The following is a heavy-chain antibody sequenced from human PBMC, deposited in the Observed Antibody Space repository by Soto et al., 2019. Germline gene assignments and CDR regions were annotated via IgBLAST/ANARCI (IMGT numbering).Heavy chain of an antibody. CDR2: INAGNGNT. CDR3: ARDYDFWSGYYNYYYYYMDV. Sequence: ASVKVSCKASGYTFTSYAMHWVRQAPGQRLEWMGWINAGNGNTKYSQKFQGRVTITRDTSASTAYMELSSLRSEDTAVYYCARDYDFWSGYYNYYYYYMDVWGKGTTVTVSS. D-gene: IGHD3-3*01. J-gene: IGHJ6*03. V-gene: IGHV1-3*01. CDR1: GYTFTSYA.